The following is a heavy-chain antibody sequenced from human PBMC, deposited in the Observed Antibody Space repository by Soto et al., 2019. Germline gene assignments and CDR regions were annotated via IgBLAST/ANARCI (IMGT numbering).Heavy chain of an antibody. V-gene: IGHV1-18*01. J-gene: IGHJ4*02. CDR2: ISAYNGNT. D-gene: IGHD3-10*01. Sequence: ASVKVSCKASGYTFTSYGISWVRQAPGQGLEWMGWISAYNGNTNYAQKLQGRVTMTTDTSTSTAYMELRSLRSDDTAVYYCARAPGTMVRDTPWRYFYYWGKGTLVTVSS. CDR1: GYTFTSYG. CDR3: ARAPGTMVRDTPWRYFYY.